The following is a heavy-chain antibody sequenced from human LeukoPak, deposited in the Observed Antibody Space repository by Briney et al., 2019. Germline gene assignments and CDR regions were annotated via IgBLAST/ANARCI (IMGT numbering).Heavy chain of an antibody. CDR1: GSSIDSYY. CDR2: IYYSGST. CDR3: ARSGVPQR. Sequence: SETLSLTCTVSGSSIDSYYWSWIRQPPGKGLEWIGYIYYSGSTNYNPSLKSRVTISVDTPKNQFSLKLSSVTAADTAVYYCARSGVPQRWGRGTLVTVSS. J-gene: IGHJ4*02. D-gene: IGHD7-27*01. V-gene: IGHV4-59*01.